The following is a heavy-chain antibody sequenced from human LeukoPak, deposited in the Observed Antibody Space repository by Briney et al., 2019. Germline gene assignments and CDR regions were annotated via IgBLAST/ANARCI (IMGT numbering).Heavy chain of an antibody. Sequence: ASVKVFCKASGYTFTSYYMHWVRQAPGQGLGWMGWTIPNSGDTNYAQKFQGRVTMTRDTSISTAYMELSRLRSDDTAVYYCARVRYRLAETYIDYWGQGTLVTVSS. CDR3: ARVRYRLAETYIDY. J-gene: IGHJ4*02. CDR1: GYTFTSYY. V-gene: IGHV1-2*02. D-gene: IGHD3-16*01. CDR2: TIPNSGDT.